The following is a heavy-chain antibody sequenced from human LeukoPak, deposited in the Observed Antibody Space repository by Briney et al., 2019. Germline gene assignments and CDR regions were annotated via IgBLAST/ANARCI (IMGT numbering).Heavy chain of an antibody. D-gene: IGHD6-13*01. CDR1: GITLSNYG. Sequence: GGSLRLSCAVSGITLSNYGMSWVRQAPGKGLEWVAGISGSGGGTYYADSVKGRFTISRDNAENSLFLHMNSLRAEDTAVYYCARCAVAAAGDYWGRGTLVTVSS. CDR3: ARCAVAAAGDY. V-gene: IGHV3-23*01. J-gene: IGHJ4*02. CDR2: ISGSGGGT.